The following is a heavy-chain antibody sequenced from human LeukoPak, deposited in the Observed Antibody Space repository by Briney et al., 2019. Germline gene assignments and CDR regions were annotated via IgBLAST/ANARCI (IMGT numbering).Heavy chain of an antibody. V-gene: IGHV3-21*04. D-gene: IGHD3-9*01. CDR1: GFTFYSCA. J-gene: IGHJ4*02. Sequence: GGSLRLSCAASGFTFYSCAMSWVRQAPGKGLEWVSFISSSSSYIYYAGSVKGRFTISRDNAKNSLYLQMNSLRAEDTAVYYCARASYDILTGYFDYWGQGTLVTVSS. CDR3: ARASYDILTGYFDY. CDR2: ISSSSSYI.